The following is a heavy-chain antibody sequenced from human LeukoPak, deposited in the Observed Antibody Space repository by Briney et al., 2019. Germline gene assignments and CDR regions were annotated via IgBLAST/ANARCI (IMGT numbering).Heavy chain of an antibody. CDR3: ARRGIAVAGYYYGMDV. CDR1: GYSFTSYW. D-gene: IGHD6-19*01. CDR2: IDPSDSYT. Sequence: GESLKISCKGSGYSFTSYWISWVRQMPGKGLEWMGRIDPSDSYTNYSPSFQGHVTISADESISTAYLQWSSLKASDTAMYYCARRGIAVAGYYYGMDVWGKGTTVTVSS. V-gene: IGHV5-10-1*01. J-gene: IGHJ6*04.